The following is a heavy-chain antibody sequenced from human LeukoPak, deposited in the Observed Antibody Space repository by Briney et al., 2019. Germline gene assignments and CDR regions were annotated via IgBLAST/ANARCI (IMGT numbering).Heavy chain of an antibody. CDR3: ARGGSGYDSFYYYGMDV. Sequence: SETLSLTCTVSGGSISSSNWWSWVRQPPGKGLEWIGYIYDSGSINYNPSLKSRVTISLDTSKNQFSLKLYSVTAADTAVYYCARGGSGYDSFYYYGMDVWGQGTTVTVSS. CDR2: IYDSGSI. CDR1: GGSISSSNW. J-gene: IGHJ6*02. D-gene: IGHD5-12*01. V-gene: IGHV4-4*02.